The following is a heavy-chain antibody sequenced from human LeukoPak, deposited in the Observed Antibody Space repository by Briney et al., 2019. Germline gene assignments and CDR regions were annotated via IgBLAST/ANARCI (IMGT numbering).Heavy chain of an antibody. Sequence: PGGSLRLSCAASGFTFDDYAMHWVRQAPGKDLEWVSGISWNSGSIGYADSVKGRFTISRDNAKNSLYLQMNSLRAEDTAVYYCARDSDYYGSGSKGDWGQGTLVTVSS. J-gene: IGHJ4*02. D-gene: IGHD3-10*01. CDR3: ARDSDYYGSGSKGD. CDR2: ISWNSGSI. V-gene: IGHV3-9*01. CDR1: GFTFDDYA.